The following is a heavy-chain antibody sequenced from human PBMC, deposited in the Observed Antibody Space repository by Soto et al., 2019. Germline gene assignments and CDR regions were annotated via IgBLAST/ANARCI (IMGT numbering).Heavy chain of an antibody. D-gene: IGHD6-13*01. CDR1: GFTFSNYE. CDR2: ISNNGAHT. Sequence: EAQLVESGGGLVQPGGSLRLSCAASGFTFSNYEMHWVRQAPGTGLEYVSGISNNGAHTDYAKSVKGRFTISRDNSENTLYHQMGSLRAEDMALYYCARRGYGSRWPNVYMDVWGKGTTVTVSS. CDR3: ARRGYGSRWPNVYMDV. V-gene: IGHV3-64*01. J-gene: IGHJ6*03.